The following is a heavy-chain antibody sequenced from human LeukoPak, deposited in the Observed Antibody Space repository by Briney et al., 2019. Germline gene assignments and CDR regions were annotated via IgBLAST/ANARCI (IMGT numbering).Heavy chain of an antibody. CDR1: GVSISSYY. J-gene: IGHJ5*02. V-gene: IGHV4-59*01. Sequence: PSETLSLTCTASGVSISSYYWSWVRQPPGKGLEWVGYIYYSGSTNYNPSLKRRVTISVDTSKNQFSLKLSSGTAADTAVYYCARDIAAAGTRWFDPWGQGTLVTVSS. CDR2: IYYSGST. D-gene: IGHD6-13*01. CDR3: ARDIAAAGTRWFDP.